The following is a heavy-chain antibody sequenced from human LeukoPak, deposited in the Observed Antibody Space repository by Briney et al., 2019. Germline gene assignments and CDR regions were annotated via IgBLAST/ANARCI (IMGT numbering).Heavy chain of an antibody. CDR3: AGVSDSSGYHLDY. J-gene: IGHJ4*02. CDR2: IYYSGST. Sequence: SETLSLTCTVSGGSISSYYWSWIRQPPGKGLEWIGYIYYSGSTNYNPSLKSRVTISVDTSKNQFSLKLSSVTAADTAVYYCAGVSDSSGYHLDYWGQGTLVTVSP. CDR1: GGSISSYY. V-gene: IGHV4-59*01. D-gene: IGHD3-22*01.